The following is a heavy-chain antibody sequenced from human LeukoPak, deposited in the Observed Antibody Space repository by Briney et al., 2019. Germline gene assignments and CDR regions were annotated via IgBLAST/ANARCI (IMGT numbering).Heavy chain of an antibody. J-gene: IGHJ4*02. V-gene: IGHV3-11*01. CDR3: ARHSQQLVFSPFDY. CDR1: GFTFSDSF. Sequence: GGSLRLSCEASGFTFSDSFMSWIRQAPGKGLAWIAYTSSRSRTTHYADSVKGRFTISRDNAKSSLFLQMDSLRAEDTAVYYCARHSQQLVFSPFDYWGQGSVVTVSS. D-gene: IGHD6-6*01. CDR2: TSSRSRTT.